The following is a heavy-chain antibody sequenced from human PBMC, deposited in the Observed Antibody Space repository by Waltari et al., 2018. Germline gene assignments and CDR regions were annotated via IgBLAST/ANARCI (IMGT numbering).Heavy chain of an antibody. Sequence: VQLVQPGAEVKEPGTSVKISCKTSGNTFIGYFIHWVRQAPGQGPEWMGRIDPNSGATKYAQKFQGRLAGTRHTPLRTAFMELHTLRSDDTAVYYCATALSAARFGESCFDFWGQGSRVIVSS. V-gene: IGHV1-2*06. J-gene: IGHJ4*02. CDR3: ATALSAARFGESCFDF. CDR1: GNTFIGYF. D-gene: IGHD3-10*01. CDR2: IDPNSGAT.